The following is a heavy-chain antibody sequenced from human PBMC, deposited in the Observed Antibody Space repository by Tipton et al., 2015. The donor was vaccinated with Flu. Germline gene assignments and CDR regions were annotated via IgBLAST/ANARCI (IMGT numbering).Heavy chain of an antibody. CDR1: GGSISSYY. V-gene: IGHV4-59*01. D-gene: IGHD5-18*01. CDR3: ARDSPYSDTAMAP. CDR2: IYYSGST. J-gene: IGHJ5*02. Sequence: TLSLTCTVSGGSISSYYWSWIRQPPGKGLEWIGYIYYSGSTNYNPSLKSRVTISVDTSKNQCSLKLSSVTAADTAVYYCARDSPYSDTAMAPWGQGTLVTVSS.